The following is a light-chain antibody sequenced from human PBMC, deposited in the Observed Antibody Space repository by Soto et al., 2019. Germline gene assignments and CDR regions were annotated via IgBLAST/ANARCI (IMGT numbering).Light chain of an antibody. J-gene: IGLJ3*02. CDR2: EGS. CDR1: SSDVGGYNY. CDR3: CSYAGSSLGV. V-gene: IGLV2-23*01. Sequence: QSVLTQPASVSGSPGQSITISCTGTSSDVGGYNYVSWYQQYPGKAPKLIVYEGSKRPSGVSNRFSGSKSGNTASLTISGLQAEDEADYYCCSYAGSSLGVFGGGTKLTVL.